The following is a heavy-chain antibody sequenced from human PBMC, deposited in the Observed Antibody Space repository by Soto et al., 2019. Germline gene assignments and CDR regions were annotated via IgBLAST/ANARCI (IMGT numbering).Heavy chain of an antibody. J-gene: IGHJ4*02. CDR2: IWYDGSNK. CDR1: GFTFSSYG. D-gene: IGHD3-16*01. CDR3: ARDLFAIGFDY. Sequence: QVQLVESGGGVVQPGRSLRLSCAASGFTFSSYGMHWVRQAPGKGLEWVAVIWYDGSNKYYADSVKGRFTISRDNSKKTLYLQMTSLRAEDTAVDYCARDLFAIGFDYWGQGTLVTVSS. V-gene: IGHV3-33*01.